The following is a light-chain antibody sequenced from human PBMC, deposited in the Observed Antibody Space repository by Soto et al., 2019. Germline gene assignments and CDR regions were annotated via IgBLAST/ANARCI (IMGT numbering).Light chain of an antibody. CDR2: DAS. J-gene: IGKJ1*01. CDR3: QQYNSYSGT. Sequence: DVQLTQSPSFLSASVGDRVTITCRASQSISSWLAWYQRKPGKAPKLLIYDASSLESGVPSRFSGSGSGTEFTLTISSLQPDDFATYYCQQYNSYSGTFGQGTRWIS. V-gene: IGKV1-5*01. CDR1: QSISSW.